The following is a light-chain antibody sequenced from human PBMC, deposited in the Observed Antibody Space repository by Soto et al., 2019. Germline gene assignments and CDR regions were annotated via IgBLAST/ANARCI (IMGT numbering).Light chain of an antibody. V-gene: IGKV1-33*01. J-gene: IGKJ1*01. CDR2: DAS. CDR1: QDISNY. CDR3: PQYDNLPPWT. Sequence: DIQMTQSPSSLSASVGDRVTITCQASQDISNYLNGYQQKPGKAPKLLIYDASNLETGVPSRFSGSGSRTDFTFTISSLQPEDIVTYYCPQYDNLPPWTFGQGTKVEIK.